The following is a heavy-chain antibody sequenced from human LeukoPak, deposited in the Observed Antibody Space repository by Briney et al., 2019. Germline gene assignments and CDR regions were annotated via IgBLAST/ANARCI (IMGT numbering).Heavy chain of an antibody. V-gene: IGHV3-23*01. CDR2: ITSSGDGT. CDR3: AKDRPNYYGSNGHYYRRDGDY. Sequence: GGSLRLPCAASGFTFSIYAMSWVRQAPGKGLQWVSSITSSGDGTYYADSVKGRFTISRDNSENMLYLQMNSLRVEDTAVYFCAKDRPNYYGSNGHYYRRDGDYWGQGTLVTVSS. CDR1: GFTFSIYA. D-gene: IGHD3-22*01. J-gene: IGHJ4*02.